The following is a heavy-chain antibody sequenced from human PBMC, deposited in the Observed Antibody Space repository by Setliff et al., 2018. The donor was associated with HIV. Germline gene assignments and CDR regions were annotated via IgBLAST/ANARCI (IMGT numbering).Heavy chain of an antibody. Sequence: TSETLSLTCTVSGAPLSSYYLNWIRQPPGKGLEWIGYIFYSGTTNYNPSLKSRVTMSVDASKNQFSLKLSSVTAADTAVYYCAREVDYYDSSRYLLLYYFDSWGQGTLVTVSS. J-gene: IGHJ4*02. CDR3: AREVDYYDSSRYLLLYYFDS. CDR1: GAPLSSYY. D-gene: IGHD3-22*01. CDR2: IFYSGTT. V-gene: IGHV4-59*12.